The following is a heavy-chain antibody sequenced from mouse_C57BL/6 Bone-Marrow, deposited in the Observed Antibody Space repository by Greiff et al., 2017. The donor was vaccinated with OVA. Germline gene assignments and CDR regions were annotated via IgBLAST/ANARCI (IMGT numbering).Heavy chain of an antibody. CDR3: ARDYGSHFFDY. D-gene: IGHD1-1*01. Sequence: QVQLQQSGAELVRPGTSVKVSCKASGYAFTNYLIEWVKQRPGQGLEWIGVISPGSGGTYYNEKFKGKATLTADNSSSTAYMQLSSLTTEDAAVDYCARDYGSHFFDYWGQGTTLTVSS. J-gene: IGHJ2*01. CDR1: GYAFTNYL. CDR2: ISPGSGGT. V-gene: IGHV1-54*01.